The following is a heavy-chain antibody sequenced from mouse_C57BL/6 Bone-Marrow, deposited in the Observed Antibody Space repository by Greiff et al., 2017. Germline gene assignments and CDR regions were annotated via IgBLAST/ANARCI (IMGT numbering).Heavy chain of an antibody. CDR3: ARVYGYDPAY. CDR2: ISYDGSN. CDR1: GYSITSGYY. Sequence: EVQLVESGPGLVKPSQSLSLTCSVTGYSITSGYYWNWIRQFPGNNLEWMGYISYDGSNNYNPSLKNRISITRDTSKNQFFLKLNSVTTEDTATYYCARVYGYDPAYWGQGTLVTVSA. V-gene: IGHV3-6*01. D-gene: IGHD2-2*01. J-gene: IGHJ3*01.